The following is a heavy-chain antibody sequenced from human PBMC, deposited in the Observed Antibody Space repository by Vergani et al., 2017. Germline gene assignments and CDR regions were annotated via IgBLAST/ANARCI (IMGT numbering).Heavy chain of an antibody. CDR1: GGSISSGGYY. V-gene: IGHV4-31*03. CDR3: ARGRVVRDSVVVPAANIFDY. D-gene: IGHD2-2*01. CDR2: INHSGST. Sequence: QVQLQESGPGLVKPSQTLSLTCTVSGGSISSGGYYWSWIRQPPGQGLEWIGEINHSGSTNYNPSLKRRVTISVDTSKNQFSLKLSSVTAADTAVYYCARGRVVRDSVVVPAANIFDYWGQGTLVTVSS. J-gene: IGHJ4*02.